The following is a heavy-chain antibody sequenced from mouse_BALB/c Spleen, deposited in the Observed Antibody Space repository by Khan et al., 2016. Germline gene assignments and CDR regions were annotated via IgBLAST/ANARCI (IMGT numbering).Heavy chain of an antibody. Sequence: VQLQQSGAELVKPGASVKLSCTASGFNIKDTYMHWVKQRPEQGLEWIGRIDPANGNTKYDPKFQGKATITADTSSNTAYLQLSSLTAEDTAVYYCARSIGNWYFDVWGAGTTVTVSS. CDR3: ARSIGNWYFDV. D-gene: IGHD2-14*01. V-gene: IGHV14-3*02. J-gene: IGHJ1*01. CDR1: GFNIKDTY. CDR2: IDPANGNT.